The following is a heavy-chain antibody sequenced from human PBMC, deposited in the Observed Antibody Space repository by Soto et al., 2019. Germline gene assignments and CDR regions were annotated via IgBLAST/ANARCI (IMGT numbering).Heavy chain of an antibody. Sequence: DSLTITCTRSGLSLSYQWIAWVRHTPDKGLEWIGFVFLGDSDARYSPAFQGQVTMSADRSSTYLQWSSLKASDTGIYYCARRRGRCSDGVCYSWWFDPWGQGTLVTFSS. CDR2: VFLGDSDA. CDR1: GLSLSYQW. CDR3: ARRRGRCSDGVCYSWWFDP. J-gene: IGHJ5*02. D-gene: IGHD2-8*01. V-gene: IGHV5-51*01.